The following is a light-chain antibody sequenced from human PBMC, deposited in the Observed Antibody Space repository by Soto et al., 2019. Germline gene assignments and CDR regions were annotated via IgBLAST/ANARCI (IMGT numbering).Light chain of an antibody. V-gene: IGKV3D-15*01. Sequence: EIVMTQSPATLSVSPGERATLSCRASQSVSSYLAWYQQKPGQVPRLLIYGASTRATGIPARFSGSGSGTEFTLSISSLQSEDFAVYYCQQYNNWPFTFGAGTKVDIK. CDR2: GAS. CDR3: QQYNNWPFT. J-gene: IGKJ3*01. CDR1: QSVSSY.